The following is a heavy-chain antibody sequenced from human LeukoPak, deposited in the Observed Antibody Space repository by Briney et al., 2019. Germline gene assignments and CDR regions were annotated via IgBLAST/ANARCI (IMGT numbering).Heavy chain of an antibody. CDR3: ASALNSRNSSC. V-gene: IGHV1-2*02. CDR1: GYSFTGYY. J-gene: IGHJ4*02. CDR2: GSPYSGGT. Sequence: ASVKVSCKASGYSFTGYYMHWVRQAPGQGLEWMGWGSPYSGGTHYAQNFQGRVTMTTDTTISTAYMELSSLRSDDTAIYYCASALNSRNSSCWGQGTLVTVSS. D-gene: IGHD6-13*01.